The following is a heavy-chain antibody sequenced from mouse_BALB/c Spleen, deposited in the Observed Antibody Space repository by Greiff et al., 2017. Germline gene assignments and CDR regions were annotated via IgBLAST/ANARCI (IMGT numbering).Heavy chain of an antibody. V-gene: IGHV1S127*01. D-gene: IGHD2-10*02. Sequence: VQLQQSGPQLVRPGASVKISCKASGYSFTSYWMHWVKQRPGQGLEWIGMIDPSDSETRLNQKFKDKATLTVDKSSSTAYMQLSSPTSEDSAVYYCAREGYGNYVGYWGQGTTLTVSS. CDR2: IDPSDSET. J-gene: IGHJ2*01. CDR1: GYSFTSYW. CDR3: AREGYGNYVGY.